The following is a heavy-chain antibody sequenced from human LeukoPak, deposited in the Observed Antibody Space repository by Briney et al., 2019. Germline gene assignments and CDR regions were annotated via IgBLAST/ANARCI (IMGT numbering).Heavy chain of an antibody. Sequence: SETLSLTCAVSGGSFSGYYWSWVRQPPGKGLEWIGEINHSGSTNYNPSLKSRGTISVDTSKNQFSLKLSSVTAADTAVYYCARVITMVRGVIIKGYYGVDVWGQGTTVTVSS. V-gene: IGHV4-34*01. CDR1: GGSFSGYY. D-gene: IGHD3-10*01. J-gene: IGHJ6*02. CDR3: ARVITMVRGVIIKGYYGVDV. CDR2: INHSGST.